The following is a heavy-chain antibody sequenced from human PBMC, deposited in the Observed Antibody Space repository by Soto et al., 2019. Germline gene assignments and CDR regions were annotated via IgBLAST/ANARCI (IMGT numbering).Heavy chain of an antibody. V-gene: IGHV4-39*01. J-gene: IGHJ4*02. D-gene: IGHD1-7*01. CDR1: GGSISSSSYY. Sequence: TSETLSLTCTVSGGSISSSSYYWGWIRQPPGKGLEWIGSIYYSGSTYYNPSLKSRVTISVDTSKNQFSLKLSSVTAADTAVYYCARHPNWNYRYFEYWGQGTLVTVSS. CDR2: IYYSGST. CDR3: ARHPNWNYRYFEY.